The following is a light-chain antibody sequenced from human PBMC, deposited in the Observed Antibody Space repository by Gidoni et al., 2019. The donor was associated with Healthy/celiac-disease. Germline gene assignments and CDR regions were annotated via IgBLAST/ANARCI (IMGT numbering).Light chain of an antibody. V-gene: IGKV3-15*01. Sequence: EIVMTQSPATLSVSPGERATLSCRASQSVSSNLAWYQQKTSQAPRLLIYGASTRATGIPARFSGSGSGTEFTLTISSLQSEDFAVYYCQQYNNWPLYTFGQGTKLEIK. CDR1: QSVSSN. CDR3: QQYNNWPLYT. J-gene: IGKJ2*01. CDR2: GAS.